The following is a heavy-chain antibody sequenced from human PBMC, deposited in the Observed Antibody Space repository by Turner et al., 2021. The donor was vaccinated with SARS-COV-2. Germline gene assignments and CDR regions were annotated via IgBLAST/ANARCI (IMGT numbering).Heavy chain of an antibody. J-gene: IGHJ4*02. D-gene: IGHD3-22*01. CDR1: VYSFTGYY. V-gene: IGHV1-2*02. CDR3: ARVPHYYDSSGYYFNFDY. CDR2: INPNSGGT. Sequence: QVQLVQSGAEMKKPGASVKVSCKASVYSFTGYYMPWVRQAPGQGLEGMGWINPNSGGTNYAQKFQGRVTMTRDTSISTAYMELSRLRSDDTAVYYCARVPHYYDSSGYYFNFDYWGQGTLVTVSS.